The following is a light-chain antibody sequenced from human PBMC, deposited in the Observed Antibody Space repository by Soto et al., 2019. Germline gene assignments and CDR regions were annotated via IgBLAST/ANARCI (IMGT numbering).Light chain of an antibody. CDR1: QNILSN. J-gene: IGKJ4*01. V-gene: IGKV3-15*01. CDR3: QQYGSSPLT. CDR2: GAS. Sequence: EIVMTQSPATLSVSPGERATLSCRASQNILSNLAWYQQKPGQAPRLLIYGASTRATGIPARFSGSGSGTDFTLTISRLEPEDFAVYYCQQYGSSPLTFGGGTKVDIK.